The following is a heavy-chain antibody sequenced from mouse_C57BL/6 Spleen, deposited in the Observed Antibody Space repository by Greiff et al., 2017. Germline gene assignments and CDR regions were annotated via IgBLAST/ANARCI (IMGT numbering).Heavy chain of an antibody. CDR3: ALGSNYDWYFDV. Sequence: EVQLQQSGPELVKPGASVKISCKASGYTFTDYYMNWVKQSHGKSLEWIGDINPNNGGTSYNQKFKGKATLTVDKSSSTAYMELRSLTSEDSAVYYCALGSNYDWYFDVWGTGTTVTVSS. D-gene: IGHD2-5*01. CDR1: GYTFTDYY. J-gene: IGHJ1*03. CDR2: INPNNGGT. V-gene: IGHV1-26*01.